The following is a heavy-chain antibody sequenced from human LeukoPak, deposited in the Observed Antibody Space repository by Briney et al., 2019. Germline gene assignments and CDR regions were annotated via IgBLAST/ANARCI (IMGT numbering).Heavy chain of an antibody. CDR1: GFTFSDYH. Sequence: GGSLRLSCAASGFTFSDYHMSWIRQVPGKGLGWVSYISSSGGTISYADSVKGRFTISRDNAKNSLYLQMNSLRAEDTAVYYCARGPVSSSGFFGYWGQGTLVTVSS. V-gene: IGHV3-11*01. D-gene: IGHD6-19*01. CDR3: ARGPVSSSGFFGY. CDR2: ISSSGGTI. J-gene: IGHJ4*02.